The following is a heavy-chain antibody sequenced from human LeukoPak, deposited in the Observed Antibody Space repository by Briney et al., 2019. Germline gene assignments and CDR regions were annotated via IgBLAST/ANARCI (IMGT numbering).Heavy chain of an antibody. D-gene: IGHD5-12*01. CDR3: AKDMRSRGYSGYDCFDY. V-gene: IGHV1-2*02. Sequence: ASVTVSCKASRYTFTGYYMHWVRQAPGQGLEWMGWINPHSGDTNYAQKFQGRVTMTRDTSTSTAYMEVSRLRSDDTAVYYCAKDMRSRGYSGYDCFDYWGQGTLVTVSS. CDR1: RYTFTGYY. CDR2: INPHSGDT. J-gene: IGHJ4*02.